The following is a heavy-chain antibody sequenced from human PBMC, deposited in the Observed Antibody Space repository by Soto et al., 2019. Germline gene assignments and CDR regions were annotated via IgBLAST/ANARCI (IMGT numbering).Heavy chain of an antibody. CDR2: INHSGRT. CDR3: ARNKITGLFDY. J-gene: IGHJ4*02. V-gene: IGHV4-34*01. D-gene: IGHD2-8*02. Sequence: QVQLQQWGAGLLKPSETLSLTCAVYGGSFSGYYWTWIRQPPGTGLEWIGEINHSGRTNYNPSLKSRVTISVDTSKNQFSLKLTSVTAEDTAVYYCARNKITGLFDYWGQGTLVTVSS. CDR1: GGSFSGYY.